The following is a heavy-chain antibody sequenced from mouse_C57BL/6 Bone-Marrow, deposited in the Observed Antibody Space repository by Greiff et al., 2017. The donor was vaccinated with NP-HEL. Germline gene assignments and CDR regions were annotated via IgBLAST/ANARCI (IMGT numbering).Heavy chain of an antibody. CDR2: IYPRSGNT. CDR1: GYTFTSYG. CDR3: ARVTTVVAKDY. J-gene: IGHJ2*01. Sequence: QVQLQQSGAELARPGASVKLSCKASGYTFTSYGISWVKQRTGQGLEWIGEIYPRSGNTYYNEKFKGKATLTADKSSSTAYMELRSLTSEDSAVYFCARVTTVVAKDYWGKGTTLTVSS. D-gene: IGHD1-1*01. V-gene: IGHV1-81*01.